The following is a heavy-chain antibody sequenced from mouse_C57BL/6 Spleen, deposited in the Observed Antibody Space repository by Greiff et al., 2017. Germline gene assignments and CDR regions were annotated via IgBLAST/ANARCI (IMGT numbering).Heavy chain of an antibody. J-gene: IGHJ2*01. Sequence: DVQLVESGGGLVKPGGSLKLSCAASGFTFSDYGMHWVRQAPEKGLEWVAYISSGSSTIYYADTVKGRFTISRDNAKNTPFLQMTRLRSEDTAMYYWARGPLITTVVAEGYFGDWGQGTTLTVSS. V-gene: IGHV5-17*01. CDR3: ARGPLITTVVAEGYFGD. CDR2: ISSGSSTI. D-gene: IGHD1-1*01. CDR1: GFTFSDYG.